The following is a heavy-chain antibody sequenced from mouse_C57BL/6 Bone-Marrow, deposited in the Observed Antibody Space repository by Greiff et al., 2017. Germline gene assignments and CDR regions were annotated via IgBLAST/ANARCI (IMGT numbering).Heavy chain of an antibody. J-gene: IGHJ1*03. CDR1: GYTFTDYE. V-gene: IGHV1-15*01. CDR2: IDPETGGT. CDR3: TRGGDYWYFDV. Sequence: QVQLQQSGAELVRPGASVTLSCKASGYTFTDYEMHWVKQTPVHGLEWIGAIDPETGGTAYNQTFKGKAILTADKSSSTAYMELRSLTSEDSAVYYCTRGGDYWYFDVWGTGTTVTGSS.